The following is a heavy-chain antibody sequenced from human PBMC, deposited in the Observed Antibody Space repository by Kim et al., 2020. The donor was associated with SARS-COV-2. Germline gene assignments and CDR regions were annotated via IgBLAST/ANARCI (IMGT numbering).Heavy chain of an antibody. D-gene: IGHD3-22*01. V-gene: IGHV3-33*01. CDR1: GFTFSSYG. Sequence: GGSLRLSCAASGFTFSSYGMHWVRQAPGKGLEWVAVIWYDGSNKYYADSVKGRFTISRDNSKNTLYLQMNSLRAEDTAVYYCASARTYYYDSSGYYQLDYWGQGPLVTVSS. J-gene: IGHJ4*02. CDR2: IWYDGSNK. CDR3: ASARTYYYDSSGYYQLDY.